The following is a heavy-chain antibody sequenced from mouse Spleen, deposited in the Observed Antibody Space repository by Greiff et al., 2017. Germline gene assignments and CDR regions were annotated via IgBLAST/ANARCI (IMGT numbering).Heavy chain of an antibody. CDR3: ARAVHYFDY. D-gene: IGHD1-1*01. V-gene: IGHV1-7*01. J-gene: IGHJ2*01. CDR1: GYTFTSYW. Sequence: VKLVESGAELAKPGASVKMSCKASGYTFTSYWMHWVKQRPGQGLEWIGYINPSTGYTEYNQKFKDKATLTADKSSSTAYMQLSSLTSEDSAVYYCARAVHYFDYWGQGTTLTVSS. CDR2: INPSTGYT.